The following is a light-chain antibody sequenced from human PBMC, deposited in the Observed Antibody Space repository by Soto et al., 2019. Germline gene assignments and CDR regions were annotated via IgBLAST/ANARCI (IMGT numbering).Light chain of an antibody. CDR1: QTVRSSY. CDR2: GAS. V-gene: IGKV3-20*01. CDR3: QQYGTSPT. Sequence: EIVLTQSPGTLSLSPGERATLSCRAGQTVRSSYLAWYQQIPGQAPRLLIYGASSRATGIPDRFSGSGSGTDFTLTISRLEPEDFAVYYCQQYGTSPTFVQGTKVEVK. J-gene: IGKJ1*01.